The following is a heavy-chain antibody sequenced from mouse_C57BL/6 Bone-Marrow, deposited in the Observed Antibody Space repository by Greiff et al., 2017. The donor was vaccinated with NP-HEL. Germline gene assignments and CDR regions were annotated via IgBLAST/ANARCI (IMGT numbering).Heavy chain of an antibody. CDR3: ARNPPNYYAPLGY. V-gene: IGHV1-53*01. CDR1: GYTFTSYW. Sequence: VQLQQPGTELVKPGASVKLSCKASGYTFTSYWMHWVKQRPGQGLEWIGNINPSNGGTNYNEKFKSKATLTVDKSSSTAYMQLSSLTSEDSAVYYCARNPPNYYAPLGYWGQGTTLTVSS. D-gene: IGHD1-1*01. CDR2: INPSNGGT. J-gene: IGHJ2*01.